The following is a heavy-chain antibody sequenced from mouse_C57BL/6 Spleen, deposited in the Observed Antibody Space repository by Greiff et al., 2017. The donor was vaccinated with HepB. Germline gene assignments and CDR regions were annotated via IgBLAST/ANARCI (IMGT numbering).Heavy chain of an antibody. D-gene: IGHD2-3*01. CDR3: ARDGYYVRYAMDY. V-gene: IGHV7-3*01. J-gene: IGHJ4*01. CDR2: IRNKANGYTT. CDR1: GFTFTDYY. Sequence: EVQGVESGGGLVQPGGSLSLSCAASGFTFTDYYMSWVRQPPGKALEWLGFIRNKANGYTTEYSASVKGRFTISRDNSQSILYLQMNALRAEDRATYYCARDGYYVRYAMDYWGQGASVTVSS.